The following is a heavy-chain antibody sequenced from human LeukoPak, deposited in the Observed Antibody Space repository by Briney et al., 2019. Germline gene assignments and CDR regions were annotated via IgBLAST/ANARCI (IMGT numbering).Heavy chain of an antibody. CDR3: ARGGYSGYDSPSNQHHDY. D-gene: IGHD5-12*01. CDR2: ISSSSSYI. J-gene: IGHJ4*02. V-gene: IGHV3-21*01. CDR1: GFTFSSYS. Sequence: GGSLRLSCAASGFTFSSYSMNWVRQAPGEGLEWVSSISSSSSYIYYADSVKGRFTISRDNAKNSLYLQMNCLRAEDTAVYYCARGGYSGYDSPSNQHHDYWGQGTLVTVSS.